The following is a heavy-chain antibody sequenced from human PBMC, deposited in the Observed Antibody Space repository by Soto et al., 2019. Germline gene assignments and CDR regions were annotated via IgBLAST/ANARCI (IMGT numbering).Heavy chain of an antibody. Sequence: ASVKVSCKASGYTFTSYAMHWVRQAPGQRLEWMGWINAGNGNTKYSQKFQGRVTITRDTSASTAYMELSSLRSEDTAVYYCARDGSGSSEFDPWGQGTLVTVSS. J-gene: IGHJ5*02. V-gene: IGHV1-3*01. CDR3: ARDGSGSSEFDP. CDR1: GYTFTSYA. D-gene: IGHD3-10*01. CDR2: INAGNGNT.